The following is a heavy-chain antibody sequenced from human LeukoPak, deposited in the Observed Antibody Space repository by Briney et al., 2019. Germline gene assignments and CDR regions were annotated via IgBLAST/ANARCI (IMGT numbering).Heavy chain of an antibody. D-gene: IGHD3-10*01. CDR3: ARDSLGDPTYYFDY. J-gene: IGHJ4*02. CDR1: GFTFSSYA. V-gene: IGHV3-30*04. Sequence: GGSLRLSCAASGFTFSSYAMHWVRQAPGKGLEWVAVISYDGTNKYYADSVKGRFTISRDNSKNTLYLQMNSLRAEDTAVYYCARDSLGDPTYYFDYWGQGTLVTVSS. CDR2: ISYDGTNK.